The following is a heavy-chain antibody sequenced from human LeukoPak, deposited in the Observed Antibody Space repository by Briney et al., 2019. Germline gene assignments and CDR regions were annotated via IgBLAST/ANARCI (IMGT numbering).Heavy chain of an antibody. Sequence: SETLSLTCTVSGGSISSYYWSWIRQPPGKGLEWIGYIYYSGSNNYNPSLKSRVTISVDTSKNQFSLKLNYVTAADTAVYYCARYLVVPAATMLFDYWGQGTLVTVSS. J-gene: IGHJ4*02. V-gene: IGHV4-59*08. CDR1: GGSISSYY. CDR2: IYYSGSN. CDR3: ARYLVVPAATMLFDY. D-gene: IGHD2-2*01.